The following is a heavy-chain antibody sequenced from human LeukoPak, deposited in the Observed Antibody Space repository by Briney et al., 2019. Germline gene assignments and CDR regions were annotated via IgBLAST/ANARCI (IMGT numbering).Heavy chain of an antibody. CDR3: AKDMVRGVIITLSGAFDI. J-gene: IGHJ3*02. D-gene: IGHD3-10*01. V-gene: IGHV3-9*01. CDR2: ISWNSGSI. Sequence: PGRSLRLSCAASGFTFDDYAMHWVRQAPGKGLEWVSGISWNSGSIGYADSVKGRFTISRDNAKNSLYLQMNSLRAEDAALYYCAKDMVRGVIITLSGAFDIWGQGTMVTVSS. CDR1: GFTFDDYA.